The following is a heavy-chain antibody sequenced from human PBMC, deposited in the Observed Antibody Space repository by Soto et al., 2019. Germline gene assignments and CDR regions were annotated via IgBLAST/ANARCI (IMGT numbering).Heavy chain of an antibody. CDR2: IIPIFGTA. CDR3: ARDAGHYYDSSGYSQ. Sequence: SVKVSCQASGGTFRSYAISWVRQAPGQGLEWMGGIIPIFGTANYAQKFQGRVTITADESTSTAYMELSSLGSEDTAVYYCARDAGHYYDSSGYSQWGQGALVTVSS. CDR1: GGTFRSYA. J-gene: IGHJ4*02. V-gene: IGHV1-69*13. D-gene: IGHD3-22*01.